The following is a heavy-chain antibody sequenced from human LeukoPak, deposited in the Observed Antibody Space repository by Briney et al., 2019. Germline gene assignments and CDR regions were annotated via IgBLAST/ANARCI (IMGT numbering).Heavy chain of an antibody. D-gene: IGHD3-10*01. CDR2: INHSGST. CDR1: GGSFSGYY. CDR3: ARARYQTYYYGSGSYSPGDYYYGMDV. J-gene: IGHJ6*02. Sequence: SETLSLTCAVYGGSFSGYYWSWIRQPPGKGLEWIGEINHSGSTNYNPSLKSRVTISVDTSKNQFSLKLSSVTAADAVVYYCARARYQTYYYGSGSYSPGDYYYGMDVWGQGTTVTVSS. V-gene: IGHV4-34*01.